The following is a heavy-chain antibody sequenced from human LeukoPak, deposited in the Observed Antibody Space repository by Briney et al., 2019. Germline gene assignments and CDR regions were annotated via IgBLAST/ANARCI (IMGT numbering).Heavy chain of an antibody. CDR3: ASGGYYYGSGSPYYFDY. CDR2: IYYSGST. CDR1: GGSISSSSYY. Sequence: PSETPSLTCTVSGGSISSSSYYWGWIRQPPGKGLEWIGSIYYSGSTYYNPSLKSRVTISVDTSKNQFSLKLSSVTAADTAVYYCASGGYYYGSGSPYYFDYWGQGTLVTVSS. D-gene: IGHD3-10*01. J-gene: IGHJ4*02. V-gene: IGHV4-39*01.